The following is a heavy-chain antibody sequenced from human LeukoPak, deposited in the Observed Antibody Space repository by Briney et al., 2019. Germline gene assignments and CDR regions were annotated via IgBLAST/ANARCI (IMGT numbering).Heavy chain of an antibody. J-gene: IGHJ4*02. Sequence: GGSLRLSCAASGFTFSSYSMNWVRQAPGKGLEWVSSISSSSSYIYYADSVKGRLTISRDNAKNSLYLQMNSLRAEDTAVYYCARAFRGYGTAMVSDYWGEGSLVTVSS. V-gene: IGHV3-21*01. CDR2: ISSSSSYI. CDR3: ARAFRGYGTAMVSDY. CDR1: GFTFSSYS. D-gene: IGHD5-18*01.